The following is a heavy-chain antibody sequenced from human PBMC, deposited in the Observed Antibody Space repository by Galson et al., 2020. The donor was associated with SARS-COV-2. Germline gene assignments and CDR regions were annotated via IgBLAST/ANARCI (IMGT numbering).Heavy chain of an antibody. V-gene: IGHV1-18*01. CDR1: GYTFTMYG. D-gene: IGHD4-4*01. J-gene: IGHJ3*01. Sequence: ASVTVSCKASGYTFTMYGVTWVRQAPGHGFEWMGWISASNGDRKYAQKLQGRVTMTADTSTSTAYMELRSLRSDDTAIYYCARDGRYSSSTTDAFDLWGQGTVVTVSS. CDR2: ISASNGDR. CDR3: ARDGRYSSSTTDAFDL.